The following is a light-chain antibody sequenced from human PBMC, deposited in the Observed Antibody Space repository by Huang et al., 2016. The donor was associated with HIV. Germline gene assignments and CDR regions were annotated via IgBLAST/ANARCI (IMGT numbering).Light chain of an antibody. CDR2: DAS. V-gene: IGKV3-20*01. CDR3: QQYGSPPLT. J-gene: IGKJ4*01. CDR1: QTVTNTY. Sequence: DIVLTQSPGTLSLSPGERATLSCRASQTVTNTYLAWYQQIPGQAPRLLIYDASSRATGIPDRFSGSGSGTDFTLTISRLEPEDFAVYYCQQYGSPPLTFGGGTKVEIK.